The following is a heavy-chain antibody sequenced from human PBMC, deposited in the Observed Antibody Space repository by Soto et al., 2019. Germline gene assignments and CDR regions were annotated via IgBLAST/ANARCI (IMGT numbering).Heavy chain of an antibody. CDR1: GYTLTELS. V-gene: IGHV1-24*01. D-gene: IGHD4-4*01. CDR3: ATPSFALVDDYNGGGFDY. J-gene: IGHJ4*02. Sequence: QVQLVQSGAEVKKPGASVKVSCKVSGYTLTELSMPWVRQAPGKGLEWMGGFDPEDGETIYAQKFQGRVTMTEDTATDTAYMELSSLRSEDTAVYSCATPSFALVDDYNGGGFDYWGQGTLVTVSS. CDR2: FDPEDGET.